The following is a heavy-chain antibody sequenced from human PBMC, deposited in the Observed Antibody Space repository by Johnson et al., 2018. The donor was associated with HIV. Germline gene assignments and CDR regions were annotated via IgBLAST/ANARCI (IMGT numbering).Heavy chain of an antibody. CDR1: GFTFSSYW. J-gene: IGHJ3*02. CDR3: ARDRRLADAFDI. Sequence: MLLVESGGGLVQPGGSLRLSCAASGFTFSSYWMHWVRQAPGKGLVWVSRINSGGSSTSYADSVKGRFIISRDNAKNTLYLQMNSLRAEDTAVYYCARDRRLADAFDIWGQGTMVTVSS. CDR2: INSGGSST. D-gene: IGHD5-12*01. V-gene: IGHV3-74*01.